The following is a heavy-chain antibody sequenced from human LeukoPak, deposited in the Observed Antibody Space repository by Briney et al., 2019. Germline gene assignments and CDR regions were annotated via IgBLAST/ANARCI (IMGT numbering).Heavy chain of an antibody. CDR2: IYYSGST. D-gene: IGHD5-18*01. CDR3: ARRRDTAMVN. CDR1: GGSISSYY. V-gene: IGHV4-59*08. Sequence: PSETLSLTCTVSGGSISSYYWSWIWQPPGKGLEWIGYIYYSGSTNCNPSLKSRVTISVDTSKNQFSLKLSSVTAADTAVYYCARRRDTAMVNWGQGTLVTVSS. J-gene: IGHJ4*02.